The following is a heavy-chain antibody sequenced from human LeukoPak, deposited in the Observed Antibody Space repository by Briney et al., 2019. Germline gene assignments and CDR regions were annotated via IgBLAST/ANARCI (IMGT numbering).Heavy chain of an antibody. D-gene: IGHD7-27*01. J-gene: IGHJ4*02. CDR3: AILGTSQLFDY. CDR1: GFTFSSYA. CDR2: ISGSGGST. Sequence: GGPLRLPCAASGFTFSSYAMSLVRQAPGKGLEWVSAISGSGGSTYYADSVKGRFTISRDNSKNTLYLQMNSLRAEDTAVYYCAILGTSQLFDYWGQGTLVTVSS. V-gene: IGHV3-23*01.